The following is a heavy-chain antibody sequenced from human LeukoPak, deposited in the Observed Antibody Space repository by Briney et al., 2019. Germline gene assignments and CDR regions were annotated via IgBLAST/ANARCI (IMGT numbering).Heavy chain of an antibody. J-gene: IGHJ4*02. D-gene: IGHD5-18*01. V-gene: IGHV3-15*01. CDR3: TTGPWIQPWFHSNY. CDR1: GFTFSNAW. Sequence: GGSLRLSCAASGFTFSNAWMSWVRQAPGKGLEWVGRIKSKTDGGTTDYAAPVKGRFTISRDDSKNTLYLQMNSLKTEGTAVYYCTTGPWIQPWFHSNYWGQGTLVTVST. CDR2: IKSKTDGGTT.